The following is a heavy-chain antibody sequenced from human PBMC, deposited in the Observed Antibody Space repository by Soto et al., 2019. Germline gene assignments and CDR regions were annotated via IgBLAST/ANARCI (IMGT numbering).Heavy chain of an antibody. CDR3: ARGGAPYNWFDP. Sequence: SETLSLTCTVSGGSISSYYWSWIRQPPGQGLEWVGYIFYSGITNYNPSLKSRVTISVDTSKNQFSLKLSSVTAADTAVYYCARGGAPYNWFDPWGQGTLVTVSS. J-gene: IGHJ5*02. CDR1: GGSISSYY. CDR2: IFYSGIT. V-gene: IGHV4-59*01. D-gene: IGHD3-16*01.